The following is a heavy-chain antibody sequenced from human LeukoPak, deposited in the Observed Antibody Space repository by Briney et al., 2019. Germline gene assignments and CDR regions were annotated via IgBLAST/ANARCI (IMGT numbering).Heavy chain of an antibody. CDR3: ASRTISGWYEGEYSQH. V-gene: IGHV3-21*01. CDR2: ISSSSSYI. Sequence: GGSLRLSCAASGFTFSSYSMNWVRQAPGKGLEWVSPISSSSSYIYYADSVKGRFTISRDNAKNSLYLQMNSLRAEDTAVYYCASRTISGWYEGEYSQHWGQGTLVTVSS. CDR1: GFTFSSYS. D-gene: IGHD6-19*01. J-gene: IGHJ1*01.